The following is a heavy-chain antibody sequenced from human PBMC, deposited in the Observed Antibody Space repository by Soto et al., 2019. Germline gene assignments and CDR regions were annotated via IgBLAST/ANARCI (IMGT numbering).Heavy chain of an antibody. CDR1: GGSISSSSYY. Sequence: PSETLSLTCTVSGGSISSSSYYWGWIRQPPGKGLEWIGSIYYSGSTYYNPSLKSRVTISVDTSKNQFSLKLSSVTAADTAVYYCTNDYGDYYYCYYRDVWGKGTTGTVSS. J-gene: IGHJ6*03. CDR2: IYYSGST. CDR3: TNDYGDYYYCYYRDV. V-gene: IGHV4-39*01. D-gene: IGHD4-17*01.